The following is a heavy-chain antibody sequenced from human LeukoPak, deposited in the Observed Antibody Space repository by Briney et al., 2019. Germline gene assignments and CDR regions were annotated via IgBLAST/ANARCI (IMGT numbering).Heavy chain of an antibody. CDR1: GGSISSYY. Sequence: SETLSLTYTVSGGSISSYYWSWIRQPPGKGLEWIGEINHSGSTNYNLSLKSRVTISVDTSKNQFSLKLSSVTAADTAVYYCARGRGLRYFDWLRPNWFDPWGQGTLVTVSS. CDR2: INHSGST. CDR3: ARGRGLRYFDWLRPNWFDP. D-gene: IGHD3-9*01. J-gene: IGHJ5*02. V-gene: IGHV4-34*01.